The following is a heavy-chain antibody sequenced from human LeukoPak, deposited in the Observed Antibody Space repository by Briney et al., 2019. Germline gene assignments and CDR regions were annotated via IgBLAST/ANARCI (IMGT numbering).Heavy chain of an antibody. CDR2: INSDGSST. V-gene: IGHV3-74*01. Sequence: GGSLRLSCAASGFTFSSYWMHWVRQAPGKGLWWVSRINSDGSSTSYADSVKGRFTISRDNAKNTLYLQMNSLRAEDTAVYYCARRHYGDAFDIWGQGTMVTVSS. J-gene: IGHJ3*02. CDR1: GFTFSSYW. CDR3: ARRHYGDAFDI. D-gene: IGHD4-17*01.